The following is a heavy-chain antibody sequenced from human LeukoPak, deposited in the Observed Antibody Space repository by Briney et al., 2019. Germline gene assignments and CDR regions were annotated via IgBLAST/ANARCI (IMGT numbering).Heavy chain of an antibody. D-gene: IGHD5-18*01. V-gene: IGHV4-34*01. CDR1: GGSFSGYY. Sequence: PSKTLSLTCAVYGGSFSGYYWSWIRQPPGKGLEWIGEINHSGSTNYNPSLKSRVTISVDTSKNQFSLKLSSVTAADTAVYYCAIRKRGYSYGQYYYYYYMDVWGKGTTVTVSS. CDR2: INHSGST. CDR3: AIRKRGYSYGQYYYYYYMDV. J-gene: IGHJ6*03.